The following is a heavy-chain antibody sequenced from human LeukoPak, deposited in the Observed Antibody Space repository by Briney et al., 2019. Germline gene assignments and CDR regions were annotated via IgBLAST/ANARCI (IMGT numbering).Heavy chain of an antibody. CDR3: ARRAWYYDFWSGYYSDDAFDI. Sequence: PSETLSLTCAVYGGSLSGYYWSWMRQPPGKGLEWIGEINHSGSTNYNPSLKSRVTISVDTSKNQFSLKLSSVTAADTAVYYCARRAWYYDFWSGYYSDDAFDIWGQGTMVTVSS. D-gene: IGHD3-3*01. J-gene: IGHJ3*02. CDR2: INHSGST. CDR1: GGSLSGYY. V-gene: IGHV4-34*01.